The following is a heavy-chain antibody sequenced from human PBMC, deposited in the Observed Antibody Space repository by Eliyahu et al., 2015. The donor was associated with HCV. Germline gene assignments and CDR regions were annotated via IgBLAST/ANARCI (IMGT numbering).Heavy chain of an antibody. CDR1: GFXXXDYA. D-gene: IGHD3-10*01. J-gene: IGHJ4*02. V-gene: IGHV3-23*01. CDR2: ITGGSTST. CDR3: ARGRYVSGAYPDY. Sequence: EVQLLESGGGLVQPGGSLXLSCAASGFXXXDYAMNWVRQAPGKGLEWVSAITGGSTSTYYADSVKGRFTISRDNPENRLYMEMNSLRVEDTAIYYCARGRYVSGAYPDYWGQGTLVTVSS.